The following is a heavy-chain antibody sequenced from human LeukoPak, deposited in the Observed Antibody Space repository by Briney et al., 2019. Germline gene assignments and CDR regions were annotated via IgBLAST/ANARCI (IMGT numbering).Heavy chain of an antibody. V-gene: IGHV1-69*06. CDR3: ASTTDCSGGSCYVYYYYMDV. J-gene: IGHJ6*03. CDR2: IIPIFGTA. CDR1: GGTFSSYA. D-gene: IGHD2-15*01. Sequence: ASVKVSCKASGGTFSSYAISWVRQAPGQGLEWMGGIIPIFGTANYAQKFQGRVTITADKSTSTAYMELSSLRSEDTAVYYCASTTDCSGGSCYVYYYYMDVWGKGTTVTVSS.